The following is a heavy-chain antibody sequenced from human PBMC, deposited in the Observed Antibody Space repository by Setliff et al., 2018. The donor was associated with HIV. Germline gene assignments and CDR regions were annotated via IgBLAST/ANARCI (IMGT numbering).Heavy chain of an antibody. V-gene: IGHV1-69*13. CDR2: IIPIFGTT. Sequence: GASVKVSCKASGGTFSSYPISWVRQAPGQGLEWMGGIIPIFGTTHYAQKFQGRVTVTADESTSTAYMQLSSLRSDDTAVYYCARGRNYDSSGYGDYYYYRDVWGKGTTVTVS. CDR3: ARGRNYDSSGYGDYYYYRDV. D-gene: IGHD3-22*01. CDR1: GGTFSSYP. J-gene: IGHJ6*03.